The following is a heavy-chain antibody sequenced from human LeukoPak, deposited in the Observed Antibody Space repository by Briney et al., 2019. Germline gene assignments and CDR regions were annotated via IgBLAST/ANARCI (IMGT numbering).Heavy chain of an antibody. CDR2: IYTSGST. V-gene: IGHV4-61*02. D-gene: IGHD3-3*01. CDR3: ARDSHDFWSGSYYMDV. J-gene: IGHJ6*03. CDR1: GGSISSGSYY. Sequence: SETLSLTCTVSGGSISSGSYYWSWIRQPAGKGREWIGRIYTSGSTNYNPSLKSRVTISVDTSKNQFSLKLSSVTAADTAVYYCARDSHDFWSGSYYMDVWGKGTTVTVSS.